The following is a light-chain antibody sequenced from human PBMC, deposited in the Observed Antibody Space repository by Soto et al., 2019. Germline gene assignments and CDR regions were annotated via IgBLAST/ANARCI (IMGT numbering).Light chain of an antibody. Sequence: QSVLTQPASVSGSPGQSITISCTGTSSDVGSYVSWYQQHPGKAPKLMIYEGSKRPSGVSNRFSGFKSGNTASLTISGLQAEDEADYYCCSYAGTGTWVFGGGTKLTVL. J-gene: IGLJ3*02. CDR1: SSDVGSY. V-gene: IGLV2-23*01. CDR2: EGS. CDR3: CSYAGTGTWV.